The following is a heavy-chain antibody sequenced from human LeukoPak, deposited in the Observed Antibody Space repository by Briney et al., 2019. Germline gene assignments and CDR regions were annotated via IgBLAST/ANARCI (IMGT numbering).Heavy chain of an antibody. J-gene: IGHJ2*01. CDR1: GFTFSSYG. V-gene: IGHV3-33*01. CDR2: IWYDGSNK. CDR3: AREPLPETGTNPYWYFDL. Sequence: PGGSLRLSCAASGFTFSSYGMHWVRQAPGKGLEWVAVIWYDGSNKYYADSVKGRFTISRDNSKNTLYLQMNSLRAEDTAVYYCAREPLPETGTNPYWYFDLWGRGTLVTVSS. D-gene: IGHD1/OR15-1a*01.